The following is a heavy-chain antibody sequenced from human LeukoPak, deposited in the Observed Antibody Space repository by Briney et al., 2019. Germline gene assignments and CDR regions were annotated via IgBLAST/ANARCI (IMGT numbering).Heavy chain of an antibody. V-gene: IGHV3-15*01. CDR2: IKSKTDGGTT. Sequence: GGSLRLSCAASGFTFSSYAMSWVRQAPGKGLEWVGRIKSKTDGGTTDYAAPVKGRFTISRDDSKNTLYLQMNSLKTEDTAVYYCTTDYDYAWGSYRLGYWGQGTLVAVSS. J-gene: IGHJ4*02. D-gene: IGHD3-16*02. CDR1: GFTFSSYA. CDR3: TTDYDYAWGSYRLGY.